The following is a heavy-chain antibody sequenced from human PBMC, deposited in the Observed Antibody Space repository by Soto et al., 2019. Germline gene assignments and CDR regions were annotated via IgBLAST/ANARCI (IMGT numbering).Heavy chain of an antibody. CDR3: ARGGGLFGERGWFDP. CDR2: ISAYNGNT. CDR1: GYTFTSYG. J-gene: IGHJ5*02. V-gene: IGHV1-18*04. D-gene: IGHD3-10*02. Sequence: QVQLVQSGAEVKKPWASVMVSCKASGYTFTSYGISWVRQAPGQGRAWMGWISAYNGNTNYAQKLQGRVTMTTDTSTSTAYMELRSLRSGDTAVYYCARGGGLFGERGWFDPWGQGTLVTVSS.